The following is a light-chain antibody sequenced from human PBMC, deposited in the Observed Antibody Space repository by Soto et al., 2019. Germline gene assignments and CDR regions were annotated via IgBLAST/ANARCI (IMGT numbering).Light chain of an antibody. CDR2: SDT. J-gene: IGLJ2*01. CDR1: NIGSKG. CDR3: QVWDSGSAHVV. Sequence: SYELTQPPSVSVAPVKTASNSCGRNNIGSKGVHWYQQKPGQAPVLVIYSDTDLPPVIPERFSGSNSANLATLTISRVEAGDEADYYCQVWDSGSAHVVFGGGTKLTVL. V-gene: IGLV3-21*04.